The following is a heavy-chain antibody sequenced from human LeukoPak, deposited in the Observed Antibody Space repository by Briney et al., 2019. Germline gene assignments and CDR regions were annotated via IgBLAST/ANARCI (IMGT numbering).Heavy chain of an antibody. V-gene: IGHV1-2*03. D-gene: IGHD3-9*01. CDR1: GGTFSSYA. Sequence: LGASVKVSCKASGGTFSSYAISWVRQAPGQGLEWMGWINPNSGGTNYAQKFQGRVTMTRDTSISTAYMELSRLRSDDTAVYYCARDSIYDILTGYYYYYYYMDVWGKGTTVTVSS. J-gene: IGHJ6*03. CDR2: INPNSGGT. CDR3: ARDSIYDILTGYYYYYYYMDV.